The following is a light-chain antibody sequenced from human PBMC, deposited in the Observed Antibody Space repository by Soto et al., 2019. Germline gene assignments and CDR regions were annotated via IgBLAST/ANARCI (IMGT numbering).Light chain of an antibody. CDR1: SSDVGGYNY. CDR3: SSYTSSSTLLYV. Sequence: QSVLTQPASVSGSPGQSITISCTGTSSDVGGYNYVSWDQQHPGKAPKLMIYDVSNRPSGVANRFSGSKSGNTASLTISGLQAEAGADDYCSSYTSSSTLLYVFGTGTKVTVL. CDR2: DVS. V-gene: IGLV2-14*01. J-gene: IGLJ1*01.